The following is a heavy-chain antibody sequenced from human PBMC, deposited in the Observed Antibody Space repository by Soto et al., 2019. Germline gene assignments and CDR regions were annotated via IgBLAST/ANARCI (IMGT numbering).Heavy chain of an antibody. D-gene: IGHD2-2*02. CDR3: SRGQGAAIGDYYYHGMDV. J-gene: IGHJ6*02. CDR2: IRSRANNYAT. V-gene: IGHV3-73*02. Sequence: EVQLVESGGGLAQPGGSLKLSCTASGFIFSGSAIHWVRQASGKGLEWVGRIRSRANNYATSSAASVKGRFFFSRDDSKNTAYLQMNTLKTEDTAVYYCSRGQGAAIGDYYYHGMDVWGQGTTVTVSS. CDR1: GFIFSGSA.